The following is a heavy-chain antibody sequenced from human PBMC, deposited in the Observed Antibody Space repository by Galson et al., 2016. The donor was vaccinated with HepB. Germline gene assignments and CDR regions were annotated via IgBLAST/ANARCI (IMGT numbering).Heavy chain of an antibody. V-gene: IGHV3-21*01. CDR3: ARSFSGFNYGKIDY. J-gene: IGHJ4*02. Sequence: SLRLSCAASGFTFSGHSMNWVRQAPGKGLEWVSSITRSSSDVYYADSVRCRFTISRDSARTSLFLQMNGLRAEDTAVYYCARSFSGFNYGKIDYWGQGTLVIVSS. D-gene: IGHD3-10*01. CDR2: ITRSSSDV. CDR1: GFTFSGHS.